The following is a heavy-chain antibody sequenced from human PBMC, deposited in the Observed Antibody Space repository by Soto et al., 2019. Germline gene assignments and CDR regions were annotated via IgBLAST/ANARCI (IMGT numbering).Heavy chain of an antibody. Sequence: SETLSLTCTVSGDSISSYFWSWIRQPPGKGLEWIGYVYSTEITNYNPSLKSRVTISVDTSKNQFSLKLSSVTAADTALYYCARHVNNYDSSGYFDDWGQRTLVTVSS. CDR2: VYSTEIT. D-gene: IGHD3-22*01. J-gene: IGHJ4*02. V-gene: IGHV4-59*08. CDR1: GDSISSYF. CDR3: ARHVNNYDSSGYFDD.